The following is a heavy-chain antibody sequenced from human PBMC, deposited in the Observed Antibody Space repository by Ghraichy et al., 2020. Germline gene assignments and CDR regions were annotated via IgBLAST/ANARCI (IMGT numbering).Heavy chain of an antibody. CDR2: ISSSSSYI. J-gene: IGHJ6*02. V-gene: IGHV3-21*01. Sequence: GESLNISCAASGFTFSSYSMNWVRQAPGKGLEWVSSISSSSSYIYYADSVKGRFTISRDNAKNSLYLQMNSLRAEDTAVYYCARADDFWSGYYTIYYYYGMDVWGQGTTVTVSS. D-gene: IGHD3-3*01. CDR3: ARADDFWSGYYTIYYYYGMDV. CDR1: GFTFSSYS.